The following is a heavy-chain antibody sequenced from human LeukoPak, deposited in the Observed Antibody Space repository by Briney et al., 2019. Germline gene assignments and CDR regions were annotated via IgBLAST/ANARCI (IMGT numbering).Heavy chain of an antibody. V-gene: IGHV1-69*05. D-gene: IGHD4-23*01. CDR1: GGTFSSYA. J-gene: IGHJ4*02. CDR3: ASALYGGNSIDC. CDR2: IIPIFGTA. Sequence: SVKVSCKASGGTFSSYAISWVRQAPGQGLEWMGRIIPIFGTANYAQKFQGRVTITTDESTSTAYMELSSLRSEDTAVYYCASALYGGNSIDCWGQGTLVTVSS.